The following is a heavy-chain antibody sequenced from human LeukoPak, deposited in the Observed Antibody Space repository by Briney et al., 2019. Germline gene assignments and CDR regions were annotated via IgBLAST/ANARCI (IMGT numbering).Heavy chain of an antibody. CDR1: GGSISSGGYY. D-gene: IGHD5-18*01. Sequence: QTLSLTCTVSGGSISSGGYYWSWIRQHPGKGLEWIVNIYYSGSTYYNPSLKSRVTISVDTSKNQFSLKLSSVTAADTAVYYCARVGGDRYSYGDGFDYWGQGTLVTVSS. CDR2: IYYSGST. J-gene: IGHJ4*02. CDR3: ARVGGDRYSYGDGFDY. V-gene: IGHV4-31*03.